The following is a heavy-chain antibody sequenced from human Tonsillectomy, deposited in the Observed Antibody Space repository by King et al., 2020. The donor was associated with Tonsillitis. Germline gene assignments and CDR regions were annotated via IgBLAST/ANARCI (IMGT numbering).Heavy chain of an antibody. J-gene: IGHJ4*02. V-gene: IGHV3-7*01. CDR1: GFIFSSYW. Sequence: VQLVESGGGLVQPGGSLRLSCAASGFIFSSYWMSWVRQAPGKGLEWVANIKEDGSEKYYADSVKGRFIISRDNAKNSLYLQMNSLRAEDTAVYYCARDRGYSSGGNCYTTLDYWGQGTLVTVSS. CDR3: ARDRGYSSGGNCYTTLDY. CDR2: IKEDGSEK. D-gene: IGHD2-15*01.